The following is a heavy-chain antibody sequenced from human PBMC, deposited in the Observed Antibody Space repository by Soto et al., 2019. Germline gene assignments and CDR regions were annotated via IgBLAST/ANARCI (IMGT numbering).Heavy chain of an antibody. CDR2: INHSGST. CDR3: ASSIAARGGVFDY. V-gene: IGHV4-34*01. D-gene: IGHD6-6*01. CDR1: GGSFSAYY. Sequence: NPSETLSLTCAVHGGSFSAYYWSWIRQPPGKGLEWIGEINHSGSTNYNPSLKSRVTISVDTSKNQFSLKLSSVTAADTAVYYCASSIAARGGVFDYWGQGTLVTVSS. J-gene: IGHJ4*02.